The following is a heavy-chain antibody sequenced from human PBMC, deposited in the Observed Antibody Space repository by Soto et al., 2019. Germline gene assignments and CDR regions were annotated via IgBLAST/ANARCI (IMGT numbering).Heavy chain of an antibody. CDR3: AFLDTSLDFDF. J-gene: IGHJ4*02. CDR2: IDPSNSYT. D-gene: IGHD3-3*02. V-gene: IGHV5-10-1*01. CDR1: GYRFTIYW. Sequence: PGKSLKISCKGSGYRFTIYWISWVRQMPGKGLEWMGRIDPSNSYTHYSPSFHGHVTISADNSISTAYLQWSNLRASDTAIYYCAFLDTSLDFDFWGQGTLVTVSS.